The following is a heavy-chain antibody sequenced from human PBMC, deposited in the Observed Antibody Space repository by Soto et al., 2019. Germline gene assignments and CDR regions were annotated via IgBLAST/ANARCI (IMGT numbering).Heavy chain of an antibody. Sequence: GGSLRLSCAASGFTFSSYSMKRVRHGPGKGLEWVSSISSSSSYIYYADSVKGRFTISRDNAKNSLYLQMNSLRAEDTAVYYYARNSYGHYYYYLLAFPAQGTTDPVS. J-gene: IGHJ6*02. CDR2: ISSSSSYI. V-gene: IGHV3-21*01. CDR3: ARNSYGHYYYYLLAF. D-gene: IGHD5-18*01. CDR1: GFTFSSYS.